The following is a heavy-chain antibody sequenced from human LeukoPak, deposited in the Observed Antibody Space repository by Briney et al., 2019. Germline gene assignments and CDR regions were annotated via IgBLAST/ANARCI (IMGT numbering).Heavy chain of an antibody. CDR2: IEHAGRS. CDR3: AREAVRATGSPYFFDS. D-gene: IGHD3-9*01. J-gene: IGHJ4*01. V-gene: IGHV4-34*01. Sequence: SETLSLTCAVYGESLSDYYWSWIRQTPGKGLEWIGEIEHAGRSNYSPSLKRRVVMSVETSKNQFFLKVNSVTAAETGVYYCAREAVRATGSPYFFDSWGHGTLVTVSS. CDR1: GESLSDYY.